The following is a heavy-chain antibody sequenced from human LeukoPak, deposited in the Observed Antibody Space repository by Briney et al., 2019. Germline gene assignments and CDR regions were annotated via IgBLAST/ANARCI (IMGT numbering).Heavy chain of an antibody. J-gene: IGHJ4*02. V-gene: IGHV3-30*18. D-gene: IGHD3-16*02. Sequence: PGGPLRLSCAASGFTFSSYGMHWVRQAPGTGLEWMATISNDGTTKYYADSVKGRFTISRDNSKNTLYLQINSLRAEDTGIHYCAKATGDGSRLGELSLVFHYWGQGTLVTVSS. CDR2: ISNDGTTK. CDR3: AKATGDGSRLGELSLVFHY. CDR1: GFTFSSYG.